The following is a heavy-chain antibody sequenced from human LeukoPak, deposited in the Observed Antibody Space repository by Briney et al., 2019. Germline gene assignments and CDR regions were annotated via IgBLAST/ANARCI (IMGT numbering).Heavy chain of an antibody. CDR2: INPNSGGT. D-gene: IGHD3-3*01. CDR3: ARDLRPTYYDFWSGYYNLDY. J-gene: IGHJ4*02. Sequence: ASVKVSCKASGYTFTSYYMHWVRQAPGQGLEWMGWINPNSGGTNYAQKFQGRVTMTRDTSISTAYMELSRLRSDDTAVYYCARDLRPTYYDFWSGYYNLDYWGQGTLVTVSS. V-gene: IGHV1-2*02. CDR1: GYTFTSYY.